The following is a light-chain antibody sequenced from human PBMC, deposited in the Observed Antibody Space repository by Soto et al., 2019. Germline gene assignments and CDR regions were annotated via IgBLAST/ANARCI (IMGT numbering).Light chain of an antibody. CDR2: GAS. J-gene: IGKJ2*01. CDR1: QSVSSSY. CDR3: QQYGSSPHT. Sequence: EIVLTQSPGTLSLSPGERATLSCRASQSVSSSYLAWYQQKTGQAPRLLIYGASSRATGIPDGFSGSGSGTDFPLTISSLEPEDFAVYYCQQYGSSPHTFGQGTKLEIK. V-gene: IGKV3-20*01.